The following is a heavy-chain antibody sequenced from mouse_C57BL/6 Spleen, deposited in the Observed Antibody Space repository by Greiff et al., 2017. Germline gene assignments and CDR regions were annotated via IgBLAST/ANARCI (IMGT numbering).Heavy chain of an antibody. D-gene: IGHD2-5*01. V-gene: IGHV1-64*01. J-gene: IGHJ4*01. Sequence: VQLQQSGAELVKPGASVKLSCKASGYTFTSYWMHWVKQRPGQGLEWIGMIHPNSGSTNYNEKFKSKATLTVDKSSSTAYMQLSSLTAEDSAVYYCALYYSNYRYAMDYWGQGTSVTVSS. CDR1: GYTFTSYW. CDR3: ALYYSNYRYAMDY. CDR2: IHPNSGST.